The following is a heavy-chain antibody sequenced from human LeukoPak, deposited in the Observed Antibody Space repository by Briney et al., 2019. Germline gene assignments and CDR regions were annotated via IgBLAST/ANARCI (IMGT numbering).Heavy chain of an antibody. D-gene: IGHD6-19*01. J-gene: IGHJ4*02. CDR2: ISGSGGSI. CDR3: AKSPGSSAWFFDY. V-gene: IGHV3-23*01. Sequence: GGSLRLSCAASGFTISNYAMSWVRQAPGKGLEWVSGISGSGGSIYYADSVKGRFTISRDTSKNTLHLQMNSLRGEDTAVYYCAKSPGSSAWFFDYWGQGTLVTVSS. CDR1: GFTISNYA.